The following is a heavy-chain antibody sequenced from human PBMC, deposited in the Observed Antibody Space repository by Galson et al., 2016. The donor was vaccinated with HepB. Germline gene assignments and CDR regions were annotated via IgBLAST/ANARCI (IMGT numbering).Heavy chain of an antibody. V-gene: IGHV3-21*01. D-gene: IGHD3-3*01. CDR1: GFTFSDFS. Sequence: SLRLSCAASGFTFSDFSMNWVRQAPGKGLEWVTSISSGSRDIYYADSVKGRFTISRDHAKNSLYLQMNSLRAEDTAVYYCARDRSNYDFWSGYMPDYYFDYWGQGTLVTVSS. J-gene: IGHJ4*02. CDR2: ISSGSRDI. CDR3: ARDRSNYDFWSGYMPDYYFDY.